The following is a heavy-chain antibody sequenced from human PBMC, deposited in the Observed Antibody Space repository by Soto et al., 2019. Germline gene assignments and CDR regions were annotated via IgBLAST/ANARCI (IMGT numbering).Heavy chain of an antibody. D-gene: IGHD3-22*01. Sequence: GGSLRLSCAASGFTFSSYSMNWVRQAPGKGLEWVSSISSSSSYIYYADSVKGRFTISRDNAKNSLYLQMNSLRAEDTAVYYCARDHVIHDSSGYYLSGMDVWGQGTTVTV. V-gene: IGHV3-21*01. CDR1: GFTFSSYS. J-gene: IGHJ6*02. CDR2: ISSSSSYI. CDR3: ARDHVIHDSSGYYLSGMDV.